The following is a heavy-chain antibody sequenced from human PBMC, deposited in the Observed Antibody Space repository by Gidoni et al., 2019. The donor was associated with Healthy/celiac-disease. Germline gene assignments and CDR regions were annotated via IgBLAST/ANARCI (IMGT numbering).Heavy chain of an antibody. J-gene: IGHJ3*02. CDR2: ISGSGGST. CDR3: AKGSMNYYDSSGYYAFDI. CDR1: GFTSSSYA. Sequence: EVQLLESGGGLVQPGGSLRRSCAASGFTSSSYAMSWVRQAPGKGLEWGSAISGSGGSTYYADSVKGRFTISRDNSKNTLYLQMNSLRAEDTAVYYCAKGSMNYYDSSGYYAFDIWGQGTMVTVSS. D-gene: IGHD3-22*01. V-gene: IGHV3-23*01.